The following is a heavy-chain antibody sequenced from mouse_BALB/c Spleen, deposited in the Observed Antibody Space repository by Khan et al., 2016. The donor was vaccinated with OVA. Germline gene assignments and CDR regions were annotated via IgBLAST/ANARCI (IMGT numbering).Heavy chain of an antibody. CDR2: IDPFNGGV. CDR3: VRGTFDY. V-gene: IGHV1S135*01. CDR1: DYSFTTYY. J-gene: IGHJ3*01. Sequence: VQLQQPGPELMKPGASLNISCKASDYSFTTYYIHWVKQSHGKSLEWIGYIDPFNGGVDYNRKFKDKATLTVDKSSNTAYMHLSSLTSEDSAVYDCVRGTFDYWGQGTLVTVSA. D-gene: IGHD3-3*01.